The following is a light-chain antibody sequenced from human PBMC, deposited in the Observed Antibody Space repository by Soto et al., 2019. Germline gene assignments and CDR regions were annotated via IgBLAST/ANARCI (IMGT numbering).Light chain of an antibody. Sequence: QSALTQPASVSGSPGQSITISCTGTISDVGGYNYVSWYQQHPGKAPKLIIYEVSNRPSGVSDRFSGSKSGNTASLTISGFQAEDEADYYCSSYTSISLYVFGGGTKVTVL. V-gene: IGLV2-14*01. J-gene: IGLJ1*01. CDR1: ISDVGGYNY. CDR2: EVS. CDR3: SSYTSISLYV.